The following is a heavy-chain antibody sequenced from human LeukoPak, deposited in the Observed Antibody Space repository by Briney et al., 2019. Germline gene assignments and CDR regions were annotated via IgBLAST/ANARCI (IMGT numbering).Heavy chain of an antibody. CDR2: TYYRSKWYN. D-gene: IGHD3-22*01. CDR3: ARIPKPYYDSSGYYYGVGFDY. J-gene: IGHJ4*02. CDR1: GDSVSTNIGT. Sequence: SQTLSLTCAISGDSVSTNIGTWNWIRQSPSRGLEWLGRTYYRSKWYNDYAVSVKSRITINPDTSKNQFSLQLNSVTPEDTAVYYCARIPKPYYDSSGYYYGVGFDYWGQGTLVTVSS. V-gene: IGHV6-1*01.